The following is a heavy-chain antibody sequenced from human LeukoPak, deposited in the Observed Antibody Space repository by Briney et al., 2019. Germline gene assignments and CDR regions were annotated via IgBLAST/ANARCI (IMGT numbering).Heavy chain of an antibody. CDR2: SGSGGDT. CDR3: AKFRGRTGYYFDY. D-gene: IGHD2-8*02. V-gene: IGHV3-23*01. CDR1: GFTFSSYA. Sequence: PGGSLRLSCAASGFTFSSYAMNWVRQAPGKGLEWVSISGSGGDTYYADSVKGRFTISRDNSKNTLYLQMNSLRAEDTAVYYCAKFRGRTGYYFDYWGQGTLVTVSS. J-gene: IGHJ4*02.